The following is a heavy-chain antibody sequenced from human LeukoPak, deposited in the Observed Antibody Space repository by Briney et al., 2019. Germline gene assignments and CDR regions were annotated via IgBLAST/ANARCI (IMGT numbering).Heavy chain of an antibody. V-gene: IGHV3-53*01. Sequence: GGSLRLSCAASGFIVNNKYMTWVRQAPGKGLEWVSLIYNDGRTYYADSVKGRCTISRDNSKNTLYLQMNSLRVEDTAVYYCAKVKGWWPPTSADYWGQGTLVTVSS. CDR2: IYNDGRT. D-gene: IGHD2-15*01. CDR3: AKVKGWWPPTSADY. CDR1: GFIVNNKY. J-gene: IGHJ4*02.